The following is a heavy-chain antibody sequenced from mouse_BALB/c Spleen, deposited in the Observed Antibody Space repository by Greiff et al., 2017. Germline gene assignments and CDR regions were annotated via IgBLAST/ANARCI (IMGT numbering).Heavy chain of an antibody. CDR2: ISSGGSYT. V-gene: IGHV5-9-4*01. CDR1: GFTFSSYA. D-gene: IGHD1-1*01. Sequence: EVKVVESGGGLVKPGGSLKLSCAASGFTFSSYAMSWVRQSPEKRLEWVAEISSGGSYTYYPDTVTGRFTISRDNAKNTLYLEMSSLRSEDTAMYYCARESRRGSSSWFAYWGQGTLVTVSA. J-gene: IGHJ3*01. CDR3: ARESRRGSSSWFAY.